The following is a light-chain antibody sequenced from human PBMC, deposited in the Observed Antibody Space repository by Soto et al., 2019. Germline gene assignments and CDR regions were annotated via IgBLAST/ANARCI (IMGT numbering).Light chain of an antibody. CDR2: DAS. CDR3: QQRSNWPPFT. J-gene: IGKJ3*01. Sequence: EIVLTQSPATLSFSPGERATLSCRASQSVSSYLAWYQQKPGQAPRLLIYDASNRATGIPARFSGSGSGTDFTLTISSLGPEDFAVYYCQQRSNWPPFTFGPGTKVDI. CDR1: QSVSSY. V-gene: IGKV3-11*01.